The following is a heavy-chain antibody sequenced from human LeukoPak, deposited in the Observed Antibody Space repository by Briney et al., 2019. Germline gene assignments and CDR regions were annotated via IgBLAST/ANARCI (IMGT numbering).Heavy chain of an antibody. D-gene: IGHD5-12*01. CDR1: GFTFSGSG. Sequence: GGSLKLSCAASGFTFSGSGMHWVRQASEKGLEWVGRIRSKAHSYATVYAASVKGRFTISRDDSKNTAYLQMNSLKTEDTAVYYCTFSRSGYAGIDYWGPGALVTVSS. CDR2: IRSKAHSYAT. CDR3: TFSRSGYAGIDY. V-gene: IGHV3-73*01. J-gene: IGHJ4*02.